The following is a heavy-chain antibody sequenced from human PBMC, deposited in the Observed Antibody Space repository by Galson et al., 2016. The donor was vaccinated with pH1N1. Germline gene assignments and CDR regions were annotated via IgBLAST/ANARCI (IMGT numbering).Heavy chain of an antibody. Sequence: SVKVSCKASGGTPTFSSYGISWVRQAPGQGLEWMGSIITMFGTPNYAQKFQGRLTITAGASTSTAYMELSSLRSEDTAIYYCARGLDYYGSGYYVIRGQGTLVTVSS. J-gene: IGHJ4*02. CDR1: GGTPTFSSYG. D-gene: IGHD3-10*01. CDR2: IITMFGTP. CDR3: ARGLDYYGSGYYVI. V-gene: IGHV1-69*13.